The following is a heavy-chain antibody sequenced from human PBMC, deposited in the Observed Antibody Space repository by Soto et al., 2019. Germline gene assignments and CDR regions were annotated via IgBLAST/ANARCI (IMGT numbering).Heavy chain of an antibody. D-gene: IGHD3-22*01. CDR2: IIPIFGTA. V-gene: IGHV1-69*13. CDR3: ARSIVVVITTLDWYFDL. Sequence: SVKVSCKASGGTFSSYAISWVRQAPGQGLEWMGGIIPIFGTANCAQKFQGRVTITADESTSTAYMELSSLRSEDTAVYYCARSIVVVITTLDWYFDLWGRGTLVTVSS. CDR1: GGTFSSYA. J-gene: IGHJ2*01.